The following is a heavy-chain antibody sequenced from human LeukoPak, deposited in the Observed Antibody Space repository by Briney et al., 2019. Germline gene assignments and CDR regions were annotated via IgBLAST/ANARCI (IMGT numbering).Heavy chain of an antibody. CDR1: GFTFSTYA. D-gene: IGHD1-26*01. CDR2: ISYDGSNK. J-gene: IGHJ6*02. CDR3: ARDPSGSPNYGMDV. V-gene: IGHV3-30-3*01. Sequence: GGSLRLSCAASGFTFSTYAIHWVRQAPGKGLEWVAVISYDGSNKYYADSVKGRFTISRDNSKNTLYLQMNSLRAEDTAVYYCARDPSGSPNYGMDVWGQGTTVTVSS.